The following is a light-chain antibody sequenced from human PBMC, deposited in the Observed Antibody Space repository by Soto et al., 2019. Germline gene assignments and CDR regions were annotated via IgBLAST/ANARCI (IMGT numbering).Light chain of an antibody. CDR2: GAS. Sequence: EIVMTQSPATLSVSPGERATLSCRASQSVSSNLAWYQQKPGQAPRLLIYGASTRATGIPARFSGSGSGTEFTLTISSLQSEDFATYYCQQLHDYPITFGQGTRLKL. CDR1: QSVSSN. J-gene: IGKJ5*01. V-gene: IGKV3-15*01. CDR3: QQLHDYPIT.